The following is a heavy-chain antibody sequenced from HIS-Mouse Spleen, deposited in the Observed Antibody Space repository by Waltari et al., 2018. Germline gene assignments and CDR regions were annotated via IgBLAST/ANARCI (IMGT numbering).Heavy chain of an antibody. CDR1: GGSISRGGYY. D-gene: IGHD1-7*01. Sequence: QVQLQESGPGLVKPSQTLSLTCTVPGGSISRGGYYWSWLRQHPGKGLEWIGYIYYSGSTYYNPSLKSRVTISVDTSKNQFSLKLSSVTAADTAVYYCARGEGRELKVDYWGQGTLVTVSS. V-gene: IGHV4-31*03. CDR3: ARGEGRELKVDY. CDR2: IYYSGST. J-gene: IGHJ4*02.